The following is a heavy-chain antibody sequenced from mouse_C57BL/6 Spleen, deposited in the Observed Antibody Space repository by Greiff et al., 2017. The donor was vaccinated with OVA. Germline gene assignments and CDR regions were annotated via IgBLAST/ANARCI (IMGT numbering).Heavy chain of an antibody. D-gene: IGHD4-1*01. Sequence: QVQLKQSGPGLVAPSQSLSITCTVSGFSLTSYGVHWVRQPPGKGLEWLVVIWSDGSTTYNSALKSRLSISKDNSKSQVFLKMNSLQTDDTAMYYCARHKGLGQNYFDDWGQGTTLTVSS. CDR3: ARHKGLGQNYFDD. J-gene: IGHJ2*01. V-gene: IGHV2-6-1*01. CDR2: IWSDGST. CDR1: GFSLTSYG.